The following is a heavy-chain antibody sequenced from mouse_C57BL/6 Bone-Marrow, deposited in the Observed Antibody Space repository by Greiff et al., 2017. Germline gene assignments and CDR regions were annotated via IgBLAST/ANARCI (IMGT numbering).Heavy chain of an antibody. Sequence: VQLQQSGPELVKPGASVKISCKASGYTFTDYYMNWVKQSHGKSLEWIGDINPNNGGTSYNQKFKGKATLTVDKSSSTAYMELRSLTSEDSAVYYCANPAWVAYWGQGTLVTVSA. CDR1: GYTFTDYY. CDR2: INPNNGGT. V-gene: IGHV1-26*01. CDR3: ANPAWVAY. J-gene: IGHJ3*01.